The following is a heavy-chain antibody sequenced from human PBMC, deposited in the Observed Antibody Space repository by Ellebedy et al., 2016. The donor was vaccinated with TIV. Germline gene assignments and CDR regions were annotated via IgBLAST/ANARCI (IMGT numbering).Heavy chain of an antibody. CDR1: GGTFSSYA. D-gene: IGHD4-17*01. CDR3: AREKDGDYPGHWFDP. Sequence: SVKVSXXASGGTFSSYAISWVRQAPGQGLEWMGGIIPIFGTANYAQKFQGRVTITADESTSTAYMELSSLRSEDTAVYYCAREKDGDYPGHWFDPWGQGTLVTVSS. CDR2: IIPIFGTA. J-gene: IGHJ5*02. V-gene: IGHV1-69*13.